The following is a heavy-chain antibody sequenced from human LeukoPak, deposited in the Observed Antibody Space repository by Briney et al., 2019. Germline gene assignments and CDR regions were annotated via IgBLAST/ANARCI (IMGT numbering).Heavy chain of an antibody. CDR1: GFTFSSFA. J-gene: IGHJ4*02. Sequence: PGRSLRLSCAAFGFTFSSFAMHWVRQAPGKGLEWVAVISYDGSNKYYADSVKGRFTISRDNSKNTLYLQMNSLTADDTAVYYCARDDRGIAAAGFFDYWGQGTLVTVSS. V-gene: IGHV3-30*04. CDR3: ARDDRGIAAAGFFDY. CDR2: ISYDGSNK. D-gene: IGHD6-13*01.